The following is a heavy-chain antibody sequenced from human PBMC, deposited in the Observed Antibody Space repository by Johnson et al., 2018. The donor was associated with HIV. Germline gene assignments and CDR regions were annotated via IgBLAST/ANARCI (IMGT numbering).Heavy chain of an antibody. CDR1: GFTFSSYA. V-gene: IGHV3-30-3*01. D-gene: IGHD3-22*01. Sequence: QVLLVESGGGVVQPGRSLRLSCAASGFTFSSYAMHWVRQAPGKGLEWVAVISYDGSNKYYADSLKGRFTISRDNSKNTLYLQMNSLRAEYTAVYYCAKDLSITMIVGDAFDIWGQGTMVTVSS. CDR2: ISYDGSNK. J-gene: IGHJ3*02. CDR3: AKDLSITMIVGDAFDI.